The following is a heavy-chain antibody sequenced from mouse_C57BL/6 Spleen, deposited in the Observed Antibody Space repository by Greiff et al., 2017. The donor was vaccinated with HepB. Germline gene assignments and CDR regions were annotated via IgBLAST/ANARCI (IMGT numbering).Heavy chain of an antibody. Sequence: QVQLQQSGPELVKPGASVKISCKASGYAFSSSWMNWVKQRPGKGLEWIGRIYPGDGDTNYNGKFKGKATLTADKSSSTAYMQLSSLTSEDSAVYFCARGGITTVVVDAMDYWGQGTSVTVSS. CDR3: ARGGITTVVVDAMDY. D-gene: IGHD1-1*01. CDR1: GYAFSSSW. J-gene: IGHJ4*01. CDR2: IYPGDGDT. V-gene: IGHV1-82*01.